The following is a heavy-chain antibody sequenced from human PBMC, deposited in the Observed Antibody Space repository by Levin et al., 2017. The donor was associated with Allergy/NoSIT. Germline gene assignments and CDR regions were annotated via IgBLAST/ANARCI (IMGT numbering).Heavy chain of an antibody. CDR2: VYYSGGT. J-gene: IGHJ2*01. D-gene: IGHD3-10*01. Sequence: PSETLSLTCTVSGDSISSSNYYWGWIRQPPGKGLEWIGSVYYSGGTNYNPSLKSRVTIFVDTSKTQFSLRLKSVTAADTAVYYCARRRQYYGSGTRGYFDLWGRGTLVAVSS. CDR1: GDSISSSNYY. V-gene: IGHV4-39*01. CDR3: ARRRQYYGSGTRGYFDL.